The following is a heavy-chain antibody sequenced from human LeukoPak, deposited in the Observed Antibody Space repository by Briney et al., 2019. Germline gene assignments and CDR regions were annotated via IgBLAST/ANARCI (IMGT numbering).Heavy chain of an antibody. D-gene: IGHD6-13*01. CDR3: AKKSSSWYFFDY. V-gene: IGHV3-74*01. CDR2: ISSDGSST. CDR1: GFTFRSYW. J-gene: IGHJ4*02. Sequence: GGSLRLSCAASGFTFRSYWMHWVRQAPGKGLVWVSRISSDGSSTSYADSVKGRFTISRDNSKNTFYLQMNSLRAEDTAVYYCAKKSSSWYFFDYWGQGTLVTVSS.